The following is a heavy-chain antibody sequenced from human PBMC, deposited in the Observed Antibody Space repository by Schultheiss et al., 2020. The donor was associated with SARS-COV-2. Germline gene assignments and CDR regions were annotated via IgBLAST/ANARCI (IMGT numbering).Heavy chain of an antibody. CDR1: GFTFRSHW. Sequence: GGSLRLSCVASGFTFRSHWMTWVRQAPGRGLEWVAVIWYDGSNKYYADSVKGRFTISRDNSKNTLYLQMNSLRAEDTAVYYCAKDLHSSGWYEDYYYYGMDVWGQGTTVTVSS. D-gene: IGHD6-19*01. CDR3: AKDLHSSGWYEDYYYYGMDV. J-gene: IGHJ6*02. CDR2: IWYDGSNK. V-gene: IGHV3-33*06.